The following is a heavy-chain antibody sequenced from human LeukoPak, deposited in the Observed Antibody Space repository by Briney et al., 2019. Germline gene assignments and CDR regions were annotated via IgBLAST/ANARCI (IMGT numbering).Heavy chain of an antibody. CDR2: ISSGSSYI. CDR3: ARDIAGLSDY. J-gene: IGHJ4*02. D-gene: IGHD2-15*01. CDR1: GFTFSSYS. V-gene: IGHV3-21*01. Sequence: GGSLRLSCAASGFTFSSYSMHWVRQAPGKGLEWVSSISSGSSYIYYADSVKGRITISRDNGKNSLYLQMNSLRAEDTAVYYCARDIAGLSDYWGRGTLVTVSS.